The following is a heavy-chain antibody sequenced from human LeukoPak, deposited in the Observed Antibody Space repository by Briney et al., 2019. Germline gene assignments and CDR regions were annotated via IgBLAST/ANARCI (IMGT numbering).Heavy chain of an antibody. V-gene: IGHV3-7*01. CDR1: GFTSRTSY. CDR3: ARGRSSWYEVGDYYYGMDV. D-gene: IGHD6-13*01. J-gene: IGHJ6*02. CDR2: IKPDGSEK. Sequence: PGGSLRLSCTASGFTSRTSYMSWVRQAPGKGLEWVGNIKPDGSEKQYVSSVKGRFTISRDNAKNSLYLQMNSLRAEDTAVYYCARGRSSWYEVGDYYYGMDVWGQGTTVTVSS.